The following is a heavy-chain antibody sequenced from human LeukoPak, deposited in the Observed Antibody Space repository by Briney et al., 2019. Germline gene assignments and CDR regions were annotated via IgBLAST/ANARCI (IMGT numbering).Heavy chain of an antibody. CDR3: ARERWESFDY. Sequence: GGSLRLSCAASGFTFSSYAMSWVRQAPGKGLEWVSYITSGSYTNYADSVKGRFTISRDNARNSLYLQMNNVRVEDTAVYYCARERWESFDYWGQGTLVTVSS. CDR2: ITSGSYT. V-gene: IGHV3-48*04. CDR1: GFTFSSYA. J-gene: IGHJ4*02. D-gene: IGHD1-26*01.